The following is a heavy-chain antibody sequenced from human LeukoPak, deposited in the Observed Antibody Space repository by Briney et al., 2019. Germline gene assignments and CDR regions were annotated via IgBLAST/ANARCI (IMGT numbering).Heavy chain of an antibody. CDR2: INPNSGGT. CDR1: GSTFTGYY. V-gene: IGHV1-2*02. D-gene: IGHD3-22*01. Sequence: ASVKVSCKASGSTFTGYYIHWVRRAPGQGPEWMGWINPNSGGTNYAQKFQGRVTMTRDTSISTAYMELSRLRSDDTAVYYCARDKGRYYYDSSGHKLLDYWGQGTLVTVSS. J-gene: IGHJ4*02. CDR3: ARDKGRYYYDSSGHKLLDY.